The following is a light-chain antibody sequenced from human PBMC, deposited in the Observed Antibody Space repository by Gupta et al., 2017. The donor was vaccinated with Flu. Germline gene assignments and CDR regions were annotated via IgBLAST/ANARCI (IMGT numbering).Light chain of an antibody. J-gene: IGLJ2*01. CDR1: NNF. CDR3: ASWADSVSDVV. CDR2: DVY. V-gene: IGLV1-36*01. Sequence: NNFVTWYQQLPGKAPKLVIFDVYHRPSGVAARFSGSKSGNSASLAITGLQSEEESYYYWASWADSVSDVVFGGGTKLTVL.